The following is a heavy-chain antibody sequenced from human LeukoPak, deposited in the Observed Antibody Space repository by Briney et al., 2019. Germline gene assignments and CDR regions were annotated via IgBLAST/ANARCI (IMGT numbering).Heavy chain of an antibody. Sequence: ASVKVSCKASGYTFTGYYMHWVRQAPGQGLEWMGRINPNSGGTNYAQKFQDRVTVTRDTSISTAYMELSRLRPDDTAVCYCARGGRDILTGYYTDFYYGMDVWGQGTTVTVSS. V-gene: IGHV1-2*06. D-gene: IGHD3-9*01. CDR1: GYTFTGYY. J-gene: IGHJ6*02. CDR3: ARGGRDILTGYYTDFYYGMDV. CDR2: INPNSGGT.